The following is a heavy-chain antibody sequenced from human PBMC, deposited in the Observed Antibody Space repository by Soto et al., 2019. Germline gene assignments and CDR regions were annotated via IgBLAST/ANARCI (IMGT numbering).Heavy chain of an antibody. CDR2: ISYDGSNK. V-gene: IGHV3-30-3*01. CDR3: ARADRCLELLVDY. Sequence: QVRLVESGGGVVQPGRSLRLSCAASGFTFSSYAMHWVRQAPGKGLEWVAVISYDGSNKYYADSVKSRFTISRDNSKNTLYLQMNCLSAEYTAVYDCARADRCLELLVDYWGLVTLVTVSS. CDR1: GFTFSSYA. D-gene: IGHD1-7*01. J-gene: IGHJ4*02.